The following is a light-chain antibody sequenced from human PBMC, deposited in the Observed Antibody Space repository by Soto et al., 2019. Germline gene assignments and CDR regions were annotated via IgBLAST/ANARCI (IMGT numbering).Light chain of an antibody. V-gene: IGKV3-20*01. CDR2: GVS. J-gene: IGKJ1*01. CDR1: QSVSKTY. Sequence: EIVLTQSPGTLSLSPGERATLSCRASQSVSKTYLAWYQQKPGQAPRLLMFGVSSRATGIPDRFSGSGSGTAFTLTISRLEPGDFAVYYCQQYGTLPWTFGQGTKVELK. CDR3: QQYGTLPWT.